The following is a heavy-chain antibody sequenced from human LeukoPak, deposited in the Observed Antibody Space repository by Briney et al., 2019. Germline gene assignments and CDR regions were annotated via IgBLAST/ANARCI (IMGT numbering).Heavy chain of an antibody. CDR2: IRLYDGNT. V-gene: IGHV1-18*01. CDR3: ARDLCSTTSCQGWFDP. J-gene: IGHJ5*02. CDR1: GYTFTSYG. Sequence: ASVKVSCKASGYTFTSYGISWVRQAPGQGLEWRGWIRLYDGNTNYAQKFQGRVTMTTDTSTSTAYMELRSLKSDDTALYYCARDLCSTTSCQGWFDPWGQGTLVTVSP. D-gene: IGHD2-2*01.